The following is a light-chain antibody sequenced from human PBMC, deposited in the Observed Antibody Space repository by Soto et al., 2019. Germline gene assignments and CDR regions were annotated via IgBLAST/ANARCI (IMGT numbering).Light chain of an antibody. CDR1: QSISNW. CDR3: QQYESYSPVT. V-gene: IGKV1-5*03. CDR2: KAS. J-gene: IGKJ4*01. Sequence: DIQMTQSPSTLSASVGDRVTITCRASQSISNWLAWYQQKPGKAPKLLIYKASNLEGGVPSRFSGSGSGTQFTLTISSLQPDDFATYYCQQYESYSPVTFGGGTKLEIK.